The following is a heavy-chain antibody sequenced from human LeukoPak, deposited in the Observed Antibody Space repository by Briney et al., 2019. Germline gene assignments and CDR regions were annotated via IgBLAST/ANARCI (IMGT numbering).Heavy chain of an antibody. CDR2: IYSGGST. D-gene: IGHD6-13*01. J-gene: IGHJ4*02. Sequence: PGESLRLSCAASGCTVSSNYMSWVRSAPGKGLEWVSVIYSGGSTYYADSVKGRFTISRDNSKNTLYLQMNSLRAEDTAVYYCARVGYSSSWYSYFDYWGQGTLVTVSS. CDR3: ARVGYSSSWYSYFDY. CDR1: GCTVSSNY. V-gene: IGHV3-53*01.